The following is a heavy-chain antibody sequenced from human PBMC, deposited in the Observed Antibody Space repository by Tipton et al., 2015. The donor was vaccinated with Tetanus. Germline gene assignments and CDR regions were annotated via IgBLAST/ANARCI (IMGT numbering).Heavy chain of an antibody. V-gene: IGHV4-59*01. J-gene: IGHJ6*02. D-gene: IGHD3-10*01. CDR1: GGSISSYY. CDR2: IYYSGST. Sequence: TLSLTCTVSGGSISSYYWSWIRQPPGKGLEWIGYIYYSGSTNYNPSLKSRVTISVDTSKNQFSLKLSSVTAADTAVYYCAREHPTCYYGSGSYYISYGMDVWGQGTTVTVSS. CDR3: AREHPTCYYGSGSYYISYGMDV.